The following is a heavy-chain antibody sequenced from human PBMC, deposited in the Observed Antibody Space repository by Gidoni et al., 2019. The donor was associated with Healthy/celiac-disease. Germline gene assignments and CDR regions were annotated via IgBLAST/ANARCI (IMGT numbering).Heavy chain of an antibody. CDR1: GYTLTELS. CDR2: FDPEDGET. Sequence: QVQLVQSGAEVKQPGASVKVSCKVSGYTLTELSMHWVRQAPGKGLEWMGDFDPEDGETIYGQKFKGRVTMTEDTSTDTAYMELGSLRSEDTDVYYCATDQYHGNSGWGQGTLVTVSS. D-gene: IGHD1-20*01. J-gene: IGHJ4*02. V-gene: IGHV1-24*01. CDR3: ATDQYHGNSG.